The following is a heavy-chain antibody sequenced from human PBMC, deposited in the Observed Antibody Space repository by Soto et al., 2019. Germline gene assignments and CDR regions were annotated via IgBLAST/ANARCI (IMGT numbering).Heavy chain of an antibody. D-gene: IGHD3-10*01. J-gene: IGHJ6*02. CDR3: VTSTKDLTDHYYLHGMDV. CDR1: GFTFSNAW. CDR2: IKSKSDGGTT. V-gene: IGHV3-15*07. Sequence: EVQLVESGGGLAKPGGSLRLCCAASGFTFSNAWMNWVRQGPGKGLEWVGRIKSKSDGGTTDYAAPVKGRFTISRDDSRNTLYLQMSSLKTEDTALYYCVTSTKDLTDHYYLHGMDVWGQGTTVTVSS.